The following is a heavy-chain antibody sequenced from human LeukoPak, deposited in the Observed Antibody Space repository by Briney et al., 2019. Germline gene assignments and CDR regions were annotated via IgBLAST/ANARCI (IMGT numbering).Heavy chain of an antibody. CDR2: IVVGSGNT. D-gene: IGHD3-10*01. CDR3: AAGMGYYGSGSYYSSGMDV. V-gene: IGHV1-58*02. CDR1: GFTFTSSA. J-gene: IGHJ6*02. Sequence: SVKVSCKASGFTFTSSAMQWVRQARGQRLEWIGWIVVGSGNTNYAQKFQERVTITRDMSTSTAYMELSSLGSEDTAVYYCAAGMGYYGSGSYYSSGMDVWGQGTTVTVSS.